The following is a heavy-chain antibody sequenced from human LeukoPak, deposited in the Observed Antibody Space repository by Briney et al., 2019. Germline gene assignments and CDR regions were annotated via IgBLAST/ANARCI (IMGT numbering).Heavy chain of an antibody. CDR1: GYSIRSGYY. D-gene: IGHD4/OR15-4a*01. CDR3: ARQGAILSN. J-gene: IGHJ4*02. V-gene: IGHV4-38-2*01. CDR2: IYHSRST. Sequence: WETLSLTCAVAGYSIRSGYYWGWIRQPPGRRLEWIGSIYHSRSTYYNPSLKSRVTISVDTSKNQFSLKLTSVTAADTAVYYSARQGAILSNWGQRTLVTVSS.